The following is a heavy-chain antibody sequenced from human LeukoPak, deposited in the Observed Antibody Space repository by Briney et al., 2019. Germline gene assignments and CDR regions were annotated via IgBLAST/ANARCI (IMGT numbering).Heavy chain of an antibody. J-gene: IGHJ6*02. CDR1: GYALTSYG. Sequence: ASVKVSCKASGYALTSYGITWVRQAPGQGLEWMGWISAFTGNTNYAQEFQGRVTMTTDTSTSTANMELRSLRSDDTAVYYCARFADYHYGMDVWGQGTTVTVSS. CDR3: ARFADYHYGMDV. CDR2: ISAFTGNT. V-gene: IGHV1-18*01.